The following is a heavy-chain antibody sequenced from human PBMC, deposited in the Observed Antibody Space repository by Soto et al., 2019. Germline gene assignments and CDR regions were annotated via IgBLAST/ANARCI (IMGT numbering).Heavy chain of an antibody. D-gene: IGHD2-8*01. Sequence: EVQLVESGGDLVQPVGSLILSCAASGFSVSSKYMSWVRQAPGKGLEWVSLIQSGGTTYYAVSVKGRFNISRDYSENTLFLKMNSLRVEDTAVYYCTRDDVHFNGDRYYGVPMDVWGKGTTVTVSA. CDR1: GFSVSSKY. CDR3: TRDDVHFNGDRYYGVPMDV. CDR2: IQSGGTT. J-gene: IGHJ6*04. V-gene: IGHV3-66*01.